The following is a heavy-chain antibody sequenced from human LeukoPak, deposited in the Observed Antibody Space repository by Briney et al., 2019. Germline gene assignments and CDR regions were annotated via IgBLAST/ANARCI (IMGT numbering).Heavy chain of an antibody. J-gene: IGHJ4*02. Sequence: SETLSLTCAVYGGSFRGYYWSWIRQPPGKGLEWIGEINHRGSTRYNPSLKSRVTISVDTSKNQFSLNLRSATAADTAVYYCARGDILTGYSYWGQGTLVTVSS. D-gene: IGHD3-9*01. CDR3: ARGDILTGYSY. CDR2: INHRGST. CDR1: GGSFRGYY. V-gene: IGHV4-34*01.